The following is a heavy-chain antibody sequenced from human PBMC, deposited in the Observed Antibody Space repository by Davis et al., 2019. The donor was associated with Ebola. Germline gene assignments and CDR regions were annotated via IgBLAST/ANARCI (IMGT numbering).Heavy chain of an antibody. J-gene: IGHJ4*02. Sequence: SETLSLTCTVSGGSISSSSYYWGWIRQPPGKGLEWIGSIYYSGSTYYNPSLKSRVTISVDTSKNQFSLKLSSVTAADTAVYYCARHGRPYCSGGSCYFDYWGQGTLVTVSS. D-gene: IGHD2-15*01. CDR3: ARHGRPYCSGGSCYFDY. CDR1: GGSISSSSYY. CDR2: IYYSGST. V-gene: IGHV4-39*01.